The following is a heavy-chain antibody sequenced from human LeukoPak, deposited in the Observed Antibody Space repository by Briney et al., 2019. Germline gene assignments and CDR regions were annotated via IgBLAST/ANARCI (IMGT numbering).Heavy chain of an antibody. CDR2: INHSGST. D-gene: IGHD3-22*01. CDR1: GGSFSGYY. J-gene: IGHJ3*02. CDR3: ASLTNYDSGTGGQPARI. V-gene: IGHV4-34*01. Sequence: PSETLSLTCAVYGGSFSGYYWSWIRQPPGKGLEWIGEINHSGSTNYNPSLKSRVTISVDTSKNQFSLKLSSVTAADTAVYYCASLTNYDSGTGGQPARIWGQGTMVTVSS.